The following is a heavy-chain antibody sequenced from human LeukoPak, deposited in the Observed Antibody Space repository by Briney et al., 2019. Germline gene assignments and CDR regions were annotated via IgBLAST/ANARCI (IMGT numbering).Heavy chain of an antibody. CDR3: AREAVELLRYFDL. CDR1: GGSISSYY. Sequence: PSETLSLTCTVSGGSISSYYWSWIRQPPGKGLEWIGYIYYSGSTNYNPSLKSRVTISVDTSKNQFSLKLSSVTAADTAVYYCAREAVELLRYFDLWGRGTLVTVSS. CDR2: IYYSGST. V-gene: IGHV4-59*01. J-gene: IGHJ2*01. D-gene: IGHD2-15*01.